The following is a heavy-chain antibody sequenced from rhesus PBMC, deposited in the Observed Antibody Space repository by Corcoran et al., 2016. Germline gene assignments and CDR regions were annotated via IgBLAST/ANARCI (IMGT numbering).Heavy chain of an antibody. CDR3: ARHSDTVTTFGLDS. CDR2: ISCGTGST. CDR1: GYSLSSGYY. J-gene: IGHJ6*01. Sequence: QVQLQESGPGLVKPSETLSLTCAVSGYSLSSGYYWGWIRQSPGKGLEYIGYISCGTGSTYYHPTLKNRVPISKASSKNQFSLKLTSVTAADTAFYFCARHSDTVTTFGLDSWGQGVVVTVSS. V-gene: IGHV4-99*01. D-gene: IGHD4-23*01.